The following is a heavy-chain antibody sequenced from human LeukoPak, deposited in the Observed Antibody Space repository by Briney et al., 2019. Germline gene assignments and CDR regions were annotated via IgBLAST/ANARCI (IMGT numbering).Heavy chain of an antibody. CDR1: GFTFSSYA. J-gene: IGHJ4*02. CDR2: ISGSGGST. D-gene: IGHD6-13*01. Sequence: GGSLRLSCAASGFTFSSYAMSWVRQAPGKGLEWVSAISGSGGSTYYADSVKGRFTISRDNAKNTLYLQMNSLRAEDTAVYYCARLTADGRLYFVDWGPGTLVTVSS. CDR3: ARLTADGRLYFVD. V-gene: IGHV3-23*01.